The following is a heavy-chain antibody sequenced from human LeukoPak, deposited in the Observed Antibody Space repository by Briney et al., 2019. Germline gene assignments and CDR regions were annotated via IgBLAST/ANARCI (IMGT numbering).Heavy chain of an antibody. D-gene: IGHD3/OR15-3a*01. J-gene: IGHJ6*03. CDR3: ARDGLGRDYYYYMDV. Sequence: GGSLRLSCAASGFTFSSYAMHWVRQAPGKGLEWVAVISYDGSNKYYADSVKGRFTISRDNSKNTLYLQMNSLRAEDTAVYYCARDGLGRDYYYYMDVWGKGTTVTVSS. CDR1: GFTFSSYA. V-gene: IGHV3-30*01. CDR2: ISYDGSNK.